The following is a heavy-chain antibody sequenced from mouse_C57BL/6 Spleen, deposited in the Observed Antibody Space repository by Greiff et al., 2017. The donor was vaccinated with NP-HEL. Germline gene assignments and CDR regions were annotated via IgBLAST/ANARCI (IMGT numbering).Heavy chain of an antibody. CDR3: ARRGYDGTYWYFDV. CDR1: GYTFTSYW. CDR2: IYPGSGST. V-gene: IGHV1-55*01. D-gene: IGHD1-2*01. Sequence: QVQLQQPGAELVKPGASVKMSCKASGYTFTSYWITWVKQRPGQGLEWIGDIYPGSGSTNYNEKFKSKATLTVDTSSSTAYMQLSSLTSEDSAVYYCARRGYDGTYWYFDVWGTGTTVTVSS. J-gene: IGHJ1*03.